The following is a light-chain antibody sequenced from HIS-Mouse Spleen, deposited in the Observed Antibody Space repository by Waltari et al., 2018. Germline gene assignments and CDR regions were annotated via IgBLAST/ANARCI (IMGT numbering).Light chain of an antibody. V-gene: IGKV2-29*03. Sequence: EIVLTQSPGTLSLSPGERATLSCRASQRVSSSYLAWYLQKPGQSPQLLIYEVSSRFSGVPDRFSGSGSGTDFTLKISRVEAEDVGVYYCMQGIHLPPYTFGQGTKLEIK. CDR3: MQGIHLPPYT. J-gene: IGKJ2*01. CDR1: QRVSSSY. CDR2: EVS.